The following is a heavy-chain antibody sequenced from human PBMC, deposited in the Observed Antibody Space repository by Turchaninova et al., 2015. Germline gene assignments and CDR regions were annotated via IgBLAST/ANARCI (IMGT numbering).Heavy chain of an antibody. V-gene: IGHV3-11*06. CDR1: GFSFSDSY. CDR2: ICGGSTDK. D-gene: IGHD6-19*01. J-gene: IGHJ4*02. CDR3: ARTARGPVD. Sequence: QVQLVESGGGLVKPGGSLSLSCAASGFSFSDSYMTWIRLAPGTGLGWLSYICGGSTDKSNGGSVKGRFTISRDNAKNSGYLQMSSLRAEDTAVYYCARTARGPVDWGQGTLVTVSS.